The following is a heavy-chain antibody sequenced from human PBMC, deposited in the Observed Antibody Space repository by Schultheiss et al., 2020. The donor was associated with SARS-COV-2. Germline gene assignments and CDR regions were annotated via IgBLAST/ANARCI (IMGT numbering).Heavy chain of an antibody. Sequence: GGSLRLSCAASGFTFSNAWMSWVRQAPGKGLEWVGRIRNKANSYATAYAASVKGRFTISRDDSKNTAYLQMNSLKPEDTAVYYCSRLPPFCSGGDCYFKYWGQGALVTVSS. CDR2: IRNKANSYAT. CDR3: SRLPPFCSGGDCYFKY. V-gene: IGHV3-73*01. J-gene: IGHJ4*02. D-gene: IGHD2-21*01. CDR1: GFTFSNAW.